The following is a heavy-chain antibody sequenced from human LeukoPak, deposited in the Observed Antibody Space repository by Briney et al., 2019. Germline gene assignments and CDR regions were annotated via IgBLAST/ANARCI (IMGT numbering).Heavy chain of an antibody. CDR3: ARGFGSGYESLTLDY. V-gene: IGHV3-30*01. Sequence: PGGSPRLSCAASGFTFSSYAMHWVRQAPGKGLERVAVISYDGSNKYYADSVKGRSTISRDNSKNTLYLQMNSLRAEDTAVYYCARGFGSGYESLTLDYWGQGTLVTVSS. CDR1: GFTFSSYA. J-gene: IGHJ4*02. CDR2: ISYDGSNK. D-gene: IGHD5-12*01.